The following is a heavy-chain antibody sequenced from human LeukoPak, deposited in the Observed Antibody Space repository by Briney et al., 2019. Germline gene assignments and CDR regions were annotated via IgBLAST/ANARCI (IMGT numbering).Heavy chain of an antibody. CDR2: ISGYNGNT. CDR3: ARRVATTGHFDY. J-gene: IGHJ4*02. D-gene: IGHD5-12*01. V-gene: IGHV1-18*01. Sequence: ASVKVSCKASGYTFTSYGISWVRQAPGQGLEWMGWISGYNGNTNSAQKVQGRVTMTTDTSTTTAYMELRSPRSDDTAVYYCARRVATTGHFDYWGQGTLVTVSS. CDR1: GYTFTSYG.